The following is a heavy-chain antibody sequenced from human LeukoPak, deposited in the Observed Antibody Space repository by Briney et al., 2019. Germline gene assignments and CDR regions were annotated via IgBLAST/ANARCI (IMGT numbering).Heavy chain of an antibody. CDR3: ARDRVTMLRGVMRRVGPDY. Sequence: ASVKVSCKASGYTFTGYYIHWVRQAPGQGLEYMGWINPNSGVTDYAQKFQGRVTMTRDTSISTAYMELRRLRSDNTAVYYCARDRVTMLRGVMRRVGPDYWGQGTLVTVSS. V-gene: IGHV1-2*02. J-gene: IGHJ4*02. D-gene: IGHD3-10*01. CDR2: INPNSGVT. CDR1: GYTFTGYY.